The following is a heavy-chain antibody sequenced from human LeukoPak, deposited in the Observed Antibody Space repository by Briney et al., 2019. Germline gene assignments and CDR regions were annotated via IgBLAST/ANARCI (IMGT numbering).Heavy chain of an antibody. D-gene: IGHD6-19*01. V-gene: IGHV3-30*04. CDR3: AKDSREKQFMRPVAGLFDY. J-gene: IGHJ4*02. CDR2: IPYDGRNK. CDR1: GFTFSSYA. Sequence: GGSLRLSCVASGFTFSSYAMHWVRQAPGKGLEWVAVIPYDGRNKYYADSVKGRFTISRDNSKNTLYLQMNSLRAEDTAVYYCAKDSREKQFMRPVAGLFDYWGQGTLVTVSS.